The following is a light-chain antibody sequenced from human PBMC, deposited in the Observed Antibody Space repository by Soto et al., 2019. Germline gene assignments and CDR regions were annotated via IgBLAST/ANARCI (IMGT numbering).Light chain of an antibody. V-gene: IGKV1-5*01. CDR3: QQYNSYLWT. Sequence: DIQMTQSPSTLSASVGDRVTITCRASQSISSWLAWYQQKPGKAPKLLMYDASSLESGVPSRFGGSGSGTEFTLTISSLQPDDFATYYCQQYNSYLWTFGQGTKVDIK. J-gene: IGKJ1*01. CDR2: DAS. CDR1: QSISSW.